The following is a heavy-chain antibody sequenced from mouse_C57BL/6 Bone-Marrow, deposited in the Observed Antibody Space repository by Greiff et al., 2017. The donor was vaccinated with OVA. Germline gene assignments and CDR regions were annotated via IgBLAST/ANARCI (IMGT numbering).Heavy chain of an antibody. CDR1: GYTFTSYW. CDR3: ARVLRYPYWYVGV. Sequence: QVQLQQPGAELVRPGTSVTLSCKASGYTFTSYWMHWVKQRPGQGLEWIGVIDPSDSYTNYNQKFKGKATLTVDTSSSTAYMQLSSLTSDDSAVYYGARVLRYPYWYVGVWGTGTTVTVAS. V-gene: IGHV1-59*01. J-gene: IGHJ1*03. D-gene: IGHD1-1*01. CDR2: IDPSDSYT.